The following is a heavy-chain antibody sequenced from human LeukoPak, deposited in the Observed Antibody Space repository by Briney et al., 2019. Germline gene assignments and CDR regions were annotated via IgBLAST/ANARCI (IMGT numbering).Heavy chain of an antibody. CDR1: GFTVSSNY. D-gene: IGHD3-3*02. Sequence: GGSLRLSCAASGFTVSSNYMSWVRQAPGKGLEWVSSISDSGGSTYFADSVKGRFTISRDNSKNTVYLQMNNLRAADTAVYYCAKDSPHFHFWSAYCDHWGQGALVTVSS. V-gene: IGHV3-23*01. CDR2: ISDSGGST. J-gene: IGHJ4*02. CDR3: AKDSPHFHFWSAYCDH.